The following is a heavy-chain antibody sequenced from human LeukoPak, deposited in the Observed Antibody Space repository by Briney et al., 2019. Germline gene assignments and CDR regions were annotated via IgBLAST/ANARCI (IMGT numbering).Heavy chain of an antibody. Sequence: GGSLRLSCAASGFTFSSYSMNWVRQAPGKGLEWVSHISSSSSTIYYADSVKGRFTISRDNAKNSLYLQMNSLRAEDTAVYYCARGEGENWFDPWGQGTLVTVSS. CDR3: ARGEGENWFDP. V-gene: IGHV3-48*04. CDR1: GFTFSSYS. D-gene: IGHD3-16*01. CDR2: ISSSSSTI. J-gene: IGHJ5*02.